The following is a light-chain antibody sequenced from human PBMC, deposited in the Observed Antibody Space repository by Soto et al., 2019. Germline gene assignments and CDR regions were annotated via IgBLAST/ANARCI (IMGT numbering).Light chain of an antibody. Sequence: DIQMTQSPSSLSASVGETITITCRASQSISSSLNWFQHSPGQPPKLLLFAASNLHAGVPPRFSGSGSGTSFSLTIRSLQPEDFATYYCQQSFNLPRTFGPGTKLDI. J-gene: IGKJ1*01. CDR1: QSISSS. CDR2: AAS. CDR3: QQSFNLPRT. V-gene: IGKV1-39*01.